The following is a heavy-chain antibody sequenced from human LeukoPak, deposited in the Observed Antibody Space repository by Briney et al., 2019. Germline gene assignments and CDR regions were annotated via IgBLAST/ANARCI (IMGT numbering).Heavy chain of an antibody. D-gene: IGHD3-10*01. J-gene: IGHJ5*01. Sequence: SETLSLTCTVSGASISRYYWSWIRQPPGKGLEWIGYIYHSGSTNYNPSLKSRVTISVDTSKNQFSLKLSSVTAADTAVYYCARGVLLWFGELLSYNWFDSWGQGTLVTVSS. V-gene: IGHV4-59*12. CDR3: ARGVLLWFGELLSYNWFDS. CDR2: IYHSGST. CDR1: GASISRYY.